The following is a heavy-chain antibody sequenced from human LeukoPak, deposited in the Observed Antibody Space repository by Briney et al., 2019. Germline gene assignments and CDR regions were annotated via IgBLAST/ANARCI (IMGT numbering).Heavy chain of an antibody. J-gene: IGHJ4*02. CDR3: AQDLDSSGYYSGDVD. CDR2: ISRDGTRT. D-gene: IGHD3-22*01. CDR1: GFTLNTYA. Sequence: PGGSLRLSCAVSGFTLNTYAMNWVRQAPGKGLEWVSLISRDGTRTHYADSVQGRSTTCRDDSKNTLYLQMNSLRAEDTAVYHCAQDLDSSGYYSGDVDWGQGTLVTVSS. V-gene: IGHV3-23*01.